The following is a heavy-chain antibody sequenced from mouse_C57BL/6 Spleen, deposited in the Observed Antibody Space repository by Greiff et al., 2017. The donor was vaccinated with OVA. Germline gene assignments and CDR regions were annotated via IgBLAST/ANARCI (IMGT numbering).Heavy chain of an antibody. CDR3: AREYERNYFDY. Sequence: VQLQQSGAELVMPGASVKLSCKASGYTFTSYWMHWVKQRPGQGLEWIGEIDPSDSYTNYNQKFKGKSTLTVDKSSSTAYMQLSSLTSEDSAVYYCAREYERNYFDYWGQGTTLTVSS. V-gene: IGHV1-69*01. D-gene: IGHD2-10*02. CDR2: IDPSDSYT. CDR1: GYTFTSYW. J-gene: IGHJ2*01.